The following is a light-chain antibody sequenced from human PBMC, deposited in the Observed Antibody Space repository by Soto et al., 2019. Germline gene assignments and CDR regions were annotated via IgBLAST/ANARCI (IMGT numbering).Light chain of an antibody. CDR3: LLSYSGAKV. Sequence: QAMVTQEPSLTVSPGGTVTLTCGSSTGAVTSGHYPFWFQQKPGQAPRTLIYHTSNKHSWTPARFSGSLLGGKGALTLSGAQPEDEAEYYCLLSYSGAKVFGGGTKLTVL. V-gene: IGLV7-46*01. J-gene: IGLJ3*02. CDR1: TGAVTSGHY. CDR2: HTS.